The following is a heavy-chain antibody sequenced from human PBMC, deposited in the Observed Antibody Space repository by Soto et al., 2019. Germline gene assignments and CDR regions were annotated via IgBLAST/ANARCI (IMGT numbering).Heavy chain of an antibody. CDR3: ARDSALFLAFDI. Sequence: GGSLRLSCAASGFTVSSNYMSWVRQAPGKGLEWVSVIYSGGSTYYADSVKGRFTISRDNSKNTLYLQMNSLRAEDTAVYYCARDSALFLAFDIWGQGTMVTVSS. D-gene: IGHD3-3*01. CDR2: IYSGGST. CDR1: GFTVSSNY. J-gene: IGHJ3*02. V-gene: IGHV3-66*01.